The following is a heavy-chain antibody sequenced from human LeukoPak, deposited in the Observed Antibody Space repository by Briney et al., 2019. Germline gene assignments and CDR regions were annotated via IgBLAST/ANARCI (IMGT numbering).Heavy chain of an antibody. CDR2: IYYSGST. CDR3: ARDRRRGYSYGGFDY. D-gene: IGHD5-18*01. CDR1: GGSISSSSYY. Sequence: SETLSLTCTVSGGSISSSSYYWGWIRQPPGKGLEWIGSIYYSGSTNYNPSLKSRVTISVDTSKNQFSLKLSSVTAADTAVYYCARDRRRGYSYGGFDYWGQGTLVTVSS. J-gene: IGHJ4*02. V-gene: IGHV4-39*07.